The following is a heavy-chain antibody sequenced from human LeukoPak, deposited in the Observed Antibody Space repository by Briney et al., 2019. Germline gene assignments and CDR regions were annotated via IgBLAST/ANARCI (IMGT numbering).Heavy chain of an antibody. Sequence: SETLSLTCTVSGGSISSYYWSWIRQPAGKGLEWIGRIYSTGSTNYNPSLKSRVTMSVDTSKNQFSLRLRSVTAADAAVYYCARQIASAGTAGFDFWGQGALVTVAS. CDR1: GGSISSYY. J-gene: IGHJ4*02. V-gene: IGHV4-4*07. CDR2: IYSTGST. D-gene: IGHD6-13*01. CDR3: ARQIASAGTAGFDF.